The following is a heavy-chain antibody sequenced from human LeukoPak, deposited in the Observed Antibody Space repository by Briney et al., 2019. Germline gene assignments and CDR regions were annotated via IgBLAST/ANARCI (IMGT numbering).Heavy chain of an antibody. J-gene: IGHJ3*02. D-gene: IGHD2-15*01. CDR1: GYTLTELS. Sequence: GASVKVSCKVSGYTLTELSMHWVRQAPGKGLEWMGGFDPEDGETIYAQRFQGRVTMTEDTSTDTAYMELSSLRSEDTAVYYCATDRGGRDIIDAFDIWGQGTMVTVSS. CDR2: FDPEDGET. V-gene: IGHV1-24*01. CDR3: ATDRGGRDIIDAFDI.